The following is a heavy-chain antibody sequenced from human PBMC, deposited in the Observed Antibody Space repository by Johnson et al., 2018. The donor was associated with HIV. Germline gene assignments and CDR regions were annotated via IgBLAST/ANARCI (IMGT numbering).Heavy chain of an antibody. V-gene: IGHV3-23*04. CDR3: ARSMRGAFDV. CDR1: GFTFSSYA. CDR2: VSAGGDNT. Sequence: VQLVESGGGLVQPGGSLRLSCAASGFTFSSYAMDWVRQTPGKGLAWVSAVSAGGDNTYYADSVEGRFTISRDNSKNTLYLQMKSLRAEDTAVYYCARSMRGAFDVWGQGTMVTVSS. J-gene: IGHJ3*01. D-gene: IGHD3-10*01.